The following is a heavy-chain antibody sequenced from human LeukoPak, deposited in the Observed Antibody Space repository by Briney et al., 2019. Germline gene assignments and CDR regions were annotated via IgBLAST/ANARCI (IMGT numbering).Heavy chain of an antibody. CDR2: VYYSGGT. CDR3: AKRVAARLPFDY. D-gene: IGHD6-6*01. CDR1: GGSISSYY. J-gene: IGHJ4*02. Sequence: PSETLSLTCTVSGGSISSYYWSWIRQPPGKGLEWIGYVYYSGGTNYNPSLKSRVTISVDTSKNQFSLKLSSVTAADTAVYYCAKRVAARLPFDYWGQGTLVTVSS. V-gene: IGHV4-59*08.